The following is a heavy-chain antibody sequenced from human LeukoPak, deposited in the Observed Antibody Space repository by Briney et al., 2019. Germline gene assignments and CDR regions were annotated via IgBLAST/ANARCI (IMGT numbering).Heavy chain of an antibody. CDR1: GHIFTGYY. CDR3: ASKYCTNGVCYGGFDY. D-gene: IGHD2-8*01. J-gene: IGHJ4*02. V-gene: IGHV1-2*02. Sequence: ASVKVSCKASGHIFTGYYMEWVRQAPGQGLEWMGWINHNSGGTNYAQNFQGRVTMTRDTSISTAYMELSRLRSDDTAVYYCASKYCTNGVCYGGFDYWGQGTLVTVSS. CDR2: INHNSGGT.